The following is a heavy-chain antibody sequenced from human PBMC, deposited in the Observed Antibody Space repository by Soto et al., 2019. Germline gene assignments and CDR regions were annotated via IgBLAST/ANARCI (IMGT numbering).Heavy chain of an antibody. CDR3: ARAGYSSSWSQFGAWFDP. V-gene: IGHV4-34*01. J-gene: IGHJ5*02. CDR2: INHSGST. CDR1: GGSFSGYY. D-gene: IGHD6-13*01. Sequence: PSVTLSLTCAVYGGSFSGYYWSWIRQPPGKGLEWIGEINHSGSTNYNPSLKSRVTISVDTSKNQFSLKLSSVTAADTAVYYCARAGYSSSWSQFGAWFDPWGQGTLVTVSS.